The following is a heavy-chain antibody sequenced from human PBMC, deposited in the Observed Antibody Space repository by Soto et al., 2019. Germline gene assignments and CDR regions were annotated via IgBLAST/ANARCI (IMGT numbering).Heavy chain of an antibody. V-gene: IGHV4-59*01. CDR2: IYYSEST. D-gene: IGHD6-19*01. CDR1: GGSISSYY. Sequence: SETLSLTCTVSGGSISSYYWSWIRQPPGKGLEWIGYIYYSESTNYNPSLKSRVTISVDTSKNQFSLKLSSVTAADTAVYYCARFFSSGVDAFDIWGQGTMVTVSS. CDR3: ARFFSSGVDAFDI. J-gene: IGHJ3*02.